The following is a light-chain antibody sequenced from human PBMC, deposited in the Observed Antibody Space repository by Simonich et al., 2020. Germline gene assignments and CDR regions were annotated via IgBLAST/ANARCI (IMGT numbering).Light chain of an antibody. J-gene: IGKJ3*01. Sequence: EIVMTQSPSTLSVSPGERATLSCRARQSVSSNLAWYQQKPGPAPRLLIYGASTRATGIPARFSGSGSGTEFTLTISSMQSEDFAVYYCQQYNNWPLFGPGTKVDIK. CDR1: QSVSSN. CDR3: QQYNNWPL. V-gene: IGKV3-15*01. CDR2: GAS.